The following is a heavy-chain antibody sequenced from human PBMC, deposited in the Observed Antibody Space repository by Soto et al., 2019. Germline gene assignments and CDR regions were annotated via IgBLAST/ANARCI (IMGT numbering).Heavy chain of an antibody. V-gene: IGHV3-23*01. CDR3: AKDKVRGSGYYNPYFDY. J-gene: IGHJ4*02. D-gene: IGHD3-3*01. CDR1: GFTFSSNA. Sequence: QSGGSLRLSCAASGFTFSSNAMSWVRQAPGKGLEWVSTISGSGDTTYYADPAKGRFTISRDNSKNTLYLQMNSLRAEDTAVYYCAKDKVRGSGYYNPYFDYWGQGTLVTVSS. CDR2: ISGSGDTT.